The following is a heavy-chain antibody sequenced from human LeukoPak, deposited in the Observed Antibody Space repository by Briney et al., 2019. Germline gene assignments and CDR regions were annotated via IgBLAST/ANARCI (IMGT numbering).Heavy chain of an antibody. CDR1: GGSISSYY. Sequence: SETLSLTCTVSGGSISSYYWSWIRQPAGKGLEWIGRIYTSGSTNYNPSLKSRVTMSVDTSKNQFSLKLSSVTAADTAVYYCARDWRRNYYDSSGYISYWGQGTLVTVSS. CDR2: IYTSGST. J-gene: IGHJ4*02. D-gene: IGHD3-22*01. V-gene: IGHV4-4*07. CDR3: ARDWRRNYYDSSGYISY.